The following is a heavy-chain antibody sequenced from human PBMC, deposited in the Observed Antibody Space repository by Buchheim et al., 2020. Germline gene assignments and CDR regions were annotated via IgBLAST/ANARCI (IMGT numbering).Heavy chain of an antibody. Sequence: QLQLQESGPGLVKPSETLSLTCTVSGGSISSSSYYWGWIRQPPGKGLEWIGSIYYSGSTYYNPSLKSRVTISVDTSKNQFSLKLSSVTAADTAVYYCARFGLDEVVTAAACFDYWGQGTL. CDR3: ARFGLDEVVTAAACFDY. D-gene: IGHD2-21*02. V-gene: IGHV4-39*01. J-gene: IGHJ4*02. CDR2: IYYSGST. CDR1: GGSISSSSYY.